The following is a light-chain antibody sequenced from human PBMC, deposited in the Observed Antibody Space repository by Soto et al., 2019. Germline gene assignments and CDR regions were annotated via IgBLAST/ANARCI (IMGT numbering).Light chain of an antibody. J-gene: IGLJ2*01. CDR2: GDS. CDR3: QVWDSSSDHSL. Sequence: SYELTQPPSVSVAPGQTARITCGGNNIGSKSVHWYQQKPGQAPVLVVYGDSDRPSGIPERFSGSNSGNTATLTISRVEAGDEADYYCQVWDSSSDHSLFGGGTQLTVL. V-gene: IGLV3-21*02. CDR1: NIGSKS.